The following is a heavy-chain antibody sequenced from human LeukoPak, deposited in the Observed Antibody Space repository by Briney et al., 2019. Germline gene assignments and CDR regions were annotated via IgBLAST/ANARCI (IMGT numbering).Heavy chain of an antibody. Sequence: SETLSLTCTVSGGSISNFYWSWIRQPPGKGLDWIGYIYYTGSTSYNPSLKSRVTISVDTSKKQFSLKLSSVTAADTAVYYCASGQWLAENWGQGTLVTVSS. V-gene: IGHV4-59*01. CDR1: GGSISNFY. CDR3: ASGQWLAEN. J-gene: IGHJ4*02. D-gene: IGHD6-19*01. CDR2: IYYTGST.